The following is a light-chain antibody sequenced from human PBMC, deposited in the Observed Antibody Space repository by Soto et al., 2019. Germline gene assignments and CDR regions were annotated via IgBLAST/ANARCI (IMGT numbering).Light chain of an antibody. Sequence: QSVLTQPPSASGTPGQRATISCSGSSSNIGSKTVNWYQQLPGTVPKLLIYNSYQRPSGVPDRFSASKSGTSASLAISGLQSEDEADYYCSSWDASLNGYVFGTGTKVTVL. J-gene: IGLJ1*01. V-gene: IGLV1-44*01. CDR2: NSY. CDR3: SSWDASLNGYV. CDR1: SSNIGSKT.